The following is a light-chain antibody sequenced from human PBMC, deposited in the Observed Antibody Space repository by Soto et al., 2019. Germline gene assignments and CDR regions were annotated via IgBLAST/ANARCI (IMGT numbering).Light chain of an antibody. V-gene: IGLV2-23*02. CDR1: SSDVGSYNL. J-gene: IGLJ2*01. Sequence: QSALTQPASVSGSPGQSITISCAGTSSDVGSYNLVSWFQQHPDRAPQLLIYDVSERPSGVSNRFSGSKSGNTASLTISGLQAEDEGDYYCCSYAGSHVIFGGGTKVTVL. CDR2: DVS. CDR3: CSYAGSHVI.